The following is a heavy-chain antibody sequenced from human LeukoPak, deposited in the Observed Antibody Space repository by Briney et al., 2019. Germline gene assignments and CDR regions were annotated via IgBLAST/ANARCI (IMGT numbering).Heavy chain of an antibody. D-gene: IGHD3-16*02. CDR2: ISSSGSTI. J-gene: IGHJ4*02. Sequence: PGGSPRLSCAASGFTFSDYYMSWIRQAPGKGLEWGSYISSSGSTIYYADSVKGRFTISRDNAKNSLYLQMNSLRAEDTAVYYCARASSDYVWGSYRPFYFDYWGQGTLVTVSS. CDR1: GFTFSDYY. CDR3: ARASSDYVWGSYRPFYFDY. V-gene: IGHV3-11*01.